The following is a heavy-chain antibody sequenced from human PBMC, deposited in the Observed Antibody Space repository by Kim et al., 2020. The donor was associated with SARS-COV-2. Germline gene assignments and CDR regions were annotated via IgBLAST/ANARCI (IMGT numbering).Heavy chain of an antibody. D-gene: IGHD3-16*01. CDR1: GYTFTGYY. Sequence: ASVKVSCKASGYTFTGYYMHWVRQAPGQGLEWMGRINPNSGGTNYAQKFQGRVTMTRDTSISTAYMELSRLRSDDTAVYYCARGLPISYGYGTPWGYWGQGTLVTVSS. CDR2: INPNSGGT. CDR3: ARGLPISYGYGTPWGY. J-gene: IGHJ4*02. V-gene: IGHV1-2*06.